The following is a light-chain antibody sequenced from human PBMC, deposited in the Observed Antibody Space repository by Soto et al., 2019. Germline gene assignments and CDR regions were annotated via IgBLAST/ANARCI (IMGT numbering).Light chain of an antibody. CDR2: EVF. CDR3: SSYTGTITR. V-gene: IGLV2-14*01. J-gene: IGLJ2*01. Sequence: QSAPTQPASVSGSPGQSITISCTGTSNDVGGYNYVSWYQHHPGKAPRLLIYEVFKRPSGVSNRFSGSKSGNTASLTISGLQAEDEAHYYCSSYTGTITRFGGGTQLTVL. CDR1: SNDVGGYNY.